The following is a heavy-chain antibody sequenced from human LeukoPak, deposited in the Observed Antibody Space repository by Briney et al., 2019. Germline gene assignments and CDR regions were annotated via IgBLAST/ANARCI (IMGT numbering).Heavy chain of an antibody. CDR3: GSTSLLGSGFFDY. J-gene: IGHJ4*02. V-gene: IGHV3-66*01. CDR1: GFTVSSNY. CDR2: IYSGGRT. Sequence: GGSLRLSCAASGFTVSSNYMNWVRQAPGKGLEWVSVIYSGGRTYYVDSVKGRFTISRDNSKYTLYLQMNSLRAEDTAVYYCGSTSLLGSGFFDYWGQGTLVTVSS. D-gene: IGHD3-10*02.